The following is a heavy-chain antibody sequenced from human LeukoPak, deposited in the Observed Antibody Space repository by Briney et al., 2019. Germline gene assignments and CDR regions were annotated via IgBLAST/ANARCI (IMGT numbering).Heavy chain of an antibody. CDR2: IYYSGST. Sequence: SETLSLTCAVYGGSFSGYYWSWIRQPPGKGLEWIGSIYYSGSTYYNPSLKSRVTISVDTSKNQFSLKLSSVTAADTAVYYCARLEFGSGWFYSFDYWGQGTLVTVSS. D-gene: IGHD6-19*01. V-gene: IGHV4-34*01. J-gene: IGHJ4*02. CDR1: GGSFSGYY. CDR3: ARLEFGSGWFYSFDY.